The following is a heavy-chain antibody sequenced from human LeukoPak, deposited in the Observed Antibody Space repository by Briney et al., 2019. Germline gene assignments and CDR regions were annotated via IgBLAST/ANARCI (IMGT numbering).Heavy chain of an antibody. Sequence: GGSLRLSCAASGCTFSSYSMNWVRQAPGKGLEWVSSISSSSSYIYYADSVKGRFTISRDNAKNSLYLQMNSLRAEDTAVYYCARDREKWELQAGPLDYWGQGTLVTVSS. CDR2: ISSSSSYI. V-gene: IGHV3-21*01. CDR1: GCTFSSYS. J-gene: IGHJ4*02. CDR3: ARDREKWELQAGPLDY. D-gene: IGHD1-26*01.